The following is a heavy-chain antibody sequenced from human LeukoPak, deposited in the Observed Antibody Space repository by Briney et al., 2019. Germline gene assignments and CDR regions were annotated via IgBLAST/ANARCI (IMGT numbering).Heavy chain of an antibody. CDR3: ARIPPRYSYGLFDY. CDR1: GRTLSSYA. J-gene: IGHJ4*02. CDR2: IIPIFGTA. V-gene: IGHV1-69*13. D-gene: IGHD5-18*01. Sequence: SVKVSCKASGRTLSSYAISWVRQAPGQGLEWMGGIIPIFGTANYAQKFQGRVTITAEESTSTAYMELSSLRSEDSAVYYCARIPPRYSYGLFDYWGQGTLVTVSS.